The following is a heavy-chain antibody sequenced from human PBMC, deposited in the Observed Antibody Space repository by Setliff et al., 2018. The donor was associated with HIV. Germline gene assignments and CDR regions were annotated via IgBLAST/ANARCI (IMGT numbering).Heavy chain of an antibody. CDR2: TSSFSGAT. Sequence: GASVKVSCKGSGYRFMSYGFTWVRQAPGQGLEWVGWTSSFSGATKYSQNLQGRVTMTTDTSTNTAYMELRSLRSDDTAVYYCARAAVAGPWRKLDYWGQGTLVTVSS. J-gene: IGHJ4*02. CDR1: GYRFMSYG. CDR3: ARAAVAGPWRKLDY. D-gene: IGHD6-19*01. V-gene: IGHV1-18*01.